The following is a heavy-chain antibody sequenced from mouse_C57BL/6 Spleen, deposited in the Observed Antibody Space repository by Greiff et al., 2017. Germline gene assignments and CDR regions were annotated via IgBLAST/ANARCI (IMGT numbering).Heavy chain of an antibody. CDR3: ARFYGSSYWFAY. V-gene: IGHV7-3*01. J-gene: IGHJ3*01. CDR1: GFTFTDYY. Sequence: EVQGVESGGGLVQPGGSLSLSCAASGFTFTDYYMSWVRQPPGKALEWLGFIRNKANGYTTEYSASVKGRFTISRDNSQSILYLQMNALRAEDSATYYCARFYGSSYWFAYWGQGTLVTVSA. D-gene: IGHD1-1*01. CDR2: IRNKANGYTT.